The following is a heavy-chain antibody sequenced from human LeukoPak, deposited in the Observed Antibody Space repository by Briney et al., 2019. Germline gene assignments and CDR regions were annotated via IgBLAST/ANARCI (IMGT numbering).Heavy chain of an antibody. D-gene: IGHD3-22*01. CDR3: ASFGYYQAQDDAFDI. J-gene: IGHJ3*02. V-gene: IGHV4-39*07. CDR2: IFYSGST. CDR1: GGSISSSSYY. Sequence: PSETLSLTCTVSGGSISSSSYYWGWIRQPPGKGLEWIGSIFYSGSTYYNPSLKSRITISIDTSKNQFSLKLSSVTAADTAVYYCASFGYYQAQDDAFDIWGQGTMVTVSS.